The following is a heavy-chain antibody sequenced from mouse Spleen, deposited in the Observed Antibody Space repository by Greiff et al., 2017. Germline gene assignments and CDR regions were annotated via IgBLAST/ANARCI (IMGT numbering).Heavy chain of an antibody. CDR1: GYTFTSYW. J-gene: IGHJ2*01. CDR3: ARSLYFDY. Sequence: QVQLKQSGAELAKPGASVKMSCKASGYTFTSYWMHWVKQRPGQGLEWIGYINPSTGYTEYNQKFKDKATLTADKSSSTAYMQLSSLTSEDSAVYYCARSLYFDYWGQGTTLTVSS. V-gene: IGHV1-7*01. D-gene: IGHD6-1*01. CDR2: INPSTGYT.